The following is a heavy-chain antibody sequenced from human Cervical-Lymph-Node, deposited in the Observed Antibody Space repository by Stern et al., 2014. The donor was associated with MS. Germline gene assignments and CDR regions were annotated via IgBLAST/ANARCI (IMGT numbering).Heavy chain of an antibody. CDR3: VTFTGDP. CDR1: GYTLTELA. J-gene: IGHJ5*02. V-gene: IGHV1-24*01. D-gene: IGHD1-14*01. CDR2: FDPEDGKT. Sequence: HVQLVQSGAEVKKPGASVKVSCKVSGYTLTELAMQWVRQAPGKGLEWMGGFDPEDGKTVYAQKFQGRITMTEDTSTDTAYMELSRLASEDTAVYYCVTFTGDPWGQGTLVTVSS.